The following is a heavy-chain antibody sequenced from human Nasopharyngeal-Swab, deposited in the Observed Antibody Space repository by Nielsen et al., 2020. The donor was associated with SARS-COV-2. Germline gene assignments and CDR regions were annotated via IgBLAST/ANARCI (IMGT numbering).Heavy chain of an antibody. CDR2: IGAYNGNT. D-gene: IGHD3-10*01. V-gene: IGHV1-18*01. J-gene: IGHJ4*02. CDR1: GYIFTSYD. CDR3: AKDHFYDSGTYDRLYFDF. Sequence: ASVKVSCKASGYIFTSYDISWVRQARGQGLEWMGWIGAYNGNTNYAQKFQDRVTMTTDTSTSTVYMELRSLRADDTAVYYCAKDHFYDSGTYDRLYFDFWGQGTLVTVSS.